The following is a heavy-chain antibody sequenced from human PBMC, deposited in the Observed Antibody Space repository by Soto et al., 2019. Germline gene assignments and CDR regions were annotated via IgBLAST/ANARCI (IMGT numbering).Heavy chain of an antibody. CDR1: GFTFNTYD. Sequence: EVQLLESGGGLVQPGGSLRLSCAASGFTFNTYDMSCVRQAPGKGLEWVSTISGGSRSLYYADSVKGRFTISRDNSKNTLYLQMNSLRAEDTAIYYCARMTAKGSYFDFWGQGILVTVSS. D-gene: IGHD2-21*02. CDR2: ISGGSRSL. J-gene: IGHJ4*02. V-gene: IGHV3-23*01. CDR3: ARMTAKGSYFDF.